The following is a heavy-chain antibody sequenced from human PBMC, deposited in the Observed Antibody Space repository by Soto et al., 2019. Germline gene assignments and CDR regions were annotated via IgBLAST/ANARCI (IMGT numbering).Heavy chain of an antibody. CDR2: IRSQVFGGTA. CDR1: VFTFGDYA. J-gene: IGHJ4*02. D-gene: IGHD2-21*02. V-gene: IGHV3-49*04. Sequence: SLRLSCTSSVFTFGDYAMSCVRQSPGEWLEWVGFIRSQVFGGTAEHAASVKGRFTISRDDSKGIAYLQMNSLKTEDTAVYFCTRAGCGGDCYKPRFYEYWGQGRLVIVSS. CDR3: TRAGCGGDCYKPRFYEY.